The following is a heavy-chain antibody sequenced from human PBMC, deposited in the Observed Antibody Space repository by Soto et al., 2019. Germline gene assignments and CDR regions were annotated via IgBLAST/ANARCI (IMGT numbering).Heavy chain of an antibody. D-gene: IGHD3-22*01. V-gene: IGHV3-23*01. J-gene: IGHJ3*02. Sequence: GGSLRLSCAASGFTFSSYAMSWVRQAPGKGLEWVSAISGSGGSTYYADSVKGRFTISRDNSKNTLYLQMNSLRAEDTAVYYCASLRITMIVVVRHRNAFDIWGQGTMVTVSS. CDR2: ISGSGGST. CDR1: GFTFSSYA. CDR3: ASLRITMIVVVRHRNAFDI.